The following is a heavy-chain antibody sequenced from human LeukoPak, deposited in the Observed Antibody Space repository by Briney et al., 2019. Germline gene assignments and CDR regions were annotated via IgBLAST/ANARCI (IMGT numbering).Heavy chain of an antibody. Sequence: PSEILSLTCTVSGYSISSGYYWAWIRQPPGKGLEWIGSIYHSGSTYYNPSLKSRVTISVDTSKNQFSLKLSSVTAADTAVYYCARDPRRYSYADYWGQGTLVTVSS. CDR1: GYSISSGYY. CDR3: ARDPRRYSYADY. J-gene: IGHJ4*02. CDR2: IYHSGST. V-gene: IGHV4-38-2*02. D-gene: IGHD5-18*01.